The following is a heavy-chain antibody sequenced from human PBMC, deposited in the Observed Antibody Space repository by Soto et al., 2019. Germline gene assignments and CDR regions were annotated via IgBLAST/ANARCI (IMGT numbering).Heavy chain of an antibody. CDR1: GFSLSNSRMG. Sequence: QVTLKESGPVLVKPTETLTLTCTVSGFSLSNSRMGVSWIRQPPGKALEWLAHIFSSDEKSYSTSLTPRLSISRDTSKSQVVLTLTNMDPVDTATYYCARSESTNNFFRLDYCGQGTLVTVSS. J-gene: IGHJ4*02. CDR3: ARSESTNNFFRLDY. D-gene: IGHD2-2*01. CDR2: IFSSDEK. V-gene: IGHV2-26*01.